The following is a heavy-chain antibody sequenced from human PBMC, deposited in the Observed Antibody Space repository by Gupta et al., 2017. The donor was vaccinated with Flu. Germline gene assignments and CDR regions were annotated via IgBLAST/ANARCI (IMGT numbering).Heavy chain of an antibody. CDR3: ARDFRCSRALCGMDV. D-gene: IGHD2-2*01. CDR2: ISSSSSYI. Sequence: EVQLVEPGGGLVKPGGSLRLSCAASGFPFSSYSMNWVRQAPGTGLEWVSSISSSSSYIYYADSVKGRFTISRDNAKNSLYLQMNSLRAEDTAVYYCARDFRCSRALCGMDVWGQGTTVTVSS. CDR1: GFPFSSYS. J-gene: IGHJ6*02. V-gene: IGHV3-21*01.